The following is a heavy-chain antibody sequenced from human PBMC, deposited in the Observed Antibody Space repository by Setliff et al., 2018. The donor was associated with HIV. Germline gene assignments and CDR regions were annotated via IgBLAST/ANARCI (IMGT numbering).Heavy chain of an antibody. CDR2: IYYSGST. Sequence: SETLSLTCTVSGGSISSYYWSWIRQPPGKGLEWIGYIYYSGSTNYNPSLKSRVTISVDTSKNQFSLKLTSVTAADTAMYFCARHWYSSSWYHVFDIWGQGTMVTVSS. J-gene: IGHJ3*02. CDR3: ARHWYSSSWYHVFDI. D-gene: IGHD6-13*01. CDR1: GGSISSYY. V-gene: IGHV4-59*08.